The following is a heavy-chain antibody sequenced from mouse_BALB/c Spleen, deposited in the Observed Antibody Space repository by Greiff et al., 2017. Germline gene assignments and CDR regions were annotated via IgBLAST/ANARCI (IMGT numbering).Heavy chain of an antibody. J-gene: IGHJ1*01. CDR3: VRLYYGSSYWYFDV. V-gene: IGHV2-9-2*01. CDR2: IWTGGGT. D-gene: IGHD1-1*01. CDR1: GFSLTSYD. Sequence: VQLVESGPGLVAPSQSLSITCTVSGFSLTSYDISWIRQPPGKGLEWLGVIWTGGGTNYNSAFMSRLSISKDNSKSQVFLKMNSLQTDDTAIYYCVRLYYGSSYWYFDVWGAGTTVTVSS.